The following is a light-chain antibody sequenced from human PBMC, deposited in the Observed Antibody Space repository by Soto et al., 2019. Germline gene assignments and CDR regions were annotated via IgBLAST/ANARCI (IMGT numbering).Light chain of an antibody. CDR3: QQLNSFPIP. V-gene: IGKV1-9*01. Sequence: IQLTQSPSSLSASVGDRVTISCRASQGIANFLAWYQQKPGKAAKLLIYGASTLQSRVPSRFSGSGSGTDFTLTISSLQPEDFATYYCQQLNSFPIPFGPGTKVDI. CDR2: GAS. J-gene: IGKJ3*01. CDR1: QGIANF.